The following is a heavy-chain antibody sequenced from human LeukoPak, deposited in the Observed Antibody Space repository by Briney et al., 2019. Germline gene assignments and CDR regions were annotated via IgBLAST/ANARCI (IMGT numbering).Heavy chain of an antibody. J-gene: IGHJ4*02. CDR3: AKDIWAYCGGDCYSNYFDY. Sequence: GGSLRLSCAASGFTFSSYSMNWVRQAPGKGLEWVSSISSSSSYIYYADSVKGRFTISRDNSKNTLYLQMNSLRAEDTAVYYCAKDIWAYCGGDCYSNYFDYWGQGTLVTVSS. CDR2: ISSSSSYI. D-gene: IGHD2-21*02. CDR1: GFTFSSYS. V-gene: IGHV3-21*04.